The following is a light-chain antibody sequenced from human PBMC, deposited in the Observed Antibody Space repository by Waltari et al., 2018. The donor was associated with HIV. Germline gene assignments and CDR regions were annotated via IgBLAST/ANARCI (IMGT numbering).Light chain of an antibody. CDR1: SSDVGGFNF. CDR3: CSYAGFYTWV. J-gene: IGLJ3*02. V-gene: IGLV2-11*01. Sequence: QSALTQPRSVSGSPGQSVTISCTGTSSDVGGFNFVSWYRQHPGKAPKLIIYDVTERPSGVPDRFSGSKSANTASLTISGLQAEDEADYYCCSYAGFYTWVFGGGTKVAVL. CDR2: DVT.